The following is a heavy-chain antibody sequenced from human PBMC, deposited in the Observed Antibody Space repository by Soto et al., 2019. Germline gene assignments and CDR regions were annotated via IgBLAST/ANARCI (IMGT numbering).Heavy chain of an antibody. CDR1: GFTFSSYG. Sequence: QVQLVESGGGVVQPGRSLRLSCAASGFTFSSYGMHWVRQAPGKGLEWVAVIRYDGSKKYYADSVKGRLTISRDNSKNRMYLKMNSVRAGDTAVYYCASAERWRSNLDYWGQGTLVTVSS. J-gene: IGHJ4*02. V-gene: IGHV3-30*19. CDR3: ASAERWRSNLDY. CDR2: IRYDGSKK. D-gene: IGHD6-19*01.